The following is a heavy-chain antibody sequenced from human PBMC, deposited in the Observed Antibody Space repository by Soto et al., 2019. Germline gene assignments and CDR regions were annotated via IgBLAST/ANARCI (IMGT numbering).Heavy chain of an antibody. J-gene: IGHJ6*02. CDR1: GFTFSDYS. CDR2: IGSSITSS. D-gene: IGHD4-17*01. Sequence: EVQLVESGGGLVKPGGSLRLSCAASGFTFSDYSINWVRQAPGKGLVWVSSIGSSITSSYYADSVEGRFTISRDNALNTLFLQTNSQRVEDAGVYYCVRGPRKDYGDYVLYYSHGMDVWGQGTTVTVSS. V-gene: IGHV3-21*01. CDR3: VRGPRKDYGDYVLYYSHGMDV.